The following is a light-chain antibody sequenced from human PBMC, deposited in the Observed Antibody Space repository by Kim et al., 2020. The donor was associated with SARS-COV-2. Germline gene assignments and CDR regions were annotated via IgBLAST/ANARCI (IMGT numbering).Light chain of an antibody. Sequence: SPSVAASVTTPRPASQRITSYLAWFHPQPRPVPKRLIYTPSILHSRVPSTFSGSVSRTAFALPFPSLQPEDFATYYCLQHHDYPYTFGQGTKVEF. V-gene: IGKV1-17*03. CDR2: TPS. J-gene: IGKJ2*01. CDR3: LQHHDYPYT. CDR1: QRITSY.